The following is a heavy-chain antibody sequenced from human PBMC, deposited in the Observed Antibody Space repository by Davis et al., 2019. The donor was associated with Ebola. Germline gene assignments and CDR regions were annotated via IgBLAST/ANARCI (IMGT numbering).Heavy chain of an antibody. D-gene: IGHD3/OR15-3a*01. CDR3: ARGSRTLDI. CDR2: INPNDGRT. J-gene: IGHJ3*02. V-gene: IGHV1-46*01. CDR1: GYTFTNYY. Sequence: ASVKVSCKASGYTFTNYYMHWVRQAPGQGLEWMGMINPNDGRTIYAQKFQGRVTVTRDTSTTTVYMELNSLRSEDTAVYYCARGSRTLDIWGQGTVVTVSS.